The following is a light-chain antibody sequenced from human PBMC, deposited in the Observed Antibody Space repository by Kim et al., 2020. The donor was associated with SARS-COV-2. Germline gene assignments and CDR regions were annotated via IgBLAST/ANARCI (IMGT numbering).Light chain of an antibody. V-gene: IGLV3-1*01. Sequence: SYELTQPPSVSVSPGQTASITCSGDKLGDKYACWYQQKPGQSPVLVIYQDSKRPSGIPERFSGSNSGNTATLTISGTQAMDEADYYCQAWDSSYVVFCGGTKLTVL. J-gene: IGLJ2*01. CDR2: QDS. CDR3: QAWDSSYVV. CDR1: KLGDKY.